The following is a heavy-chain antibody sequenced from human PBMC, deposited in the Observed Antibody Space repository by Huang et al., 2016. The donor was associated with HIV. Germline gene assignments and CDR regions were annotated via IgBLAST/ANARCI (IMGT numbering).Heavy chain of an antibody. CDR2: IGADATDK. J-gene: IGHJ4*02. CDR3: AKIPPLHANLATSGPGPVDY. V-gene: IGHV3-30*02. CDR1: GFTFATYG. D-gene: IGHD6-13*01. Sequence: QVQLVESGGGVVQPGGSLRLSCAASGFTFATYGMHWVRQDQGKGLELVAFIGADATDKYYADSVKGRFTASRDNSKNTLFLHMNSLRPEDTALYYCAKIPPLHANLATSGPGPVDYWGQGTLVTVSS.